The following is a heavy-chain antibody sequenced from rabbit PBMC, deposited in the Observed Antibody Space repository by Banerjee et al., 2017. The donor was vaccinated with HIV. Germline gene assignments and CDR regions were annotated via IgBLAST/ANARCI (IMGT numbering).Heavy chain of an antibody. Sequence: QEQLEESGGDLVKPGASLTLTCTASGFSFSSWICWVRQAPGKGPEWIACIYTGSGGDTHYATWAKGRFTISKTSSTTVTLQMTSLTAADTATYFCARDLAFAGSSGDYSTRLDLWGPGTLVTVS. J-gene: IGHJ3*01. CDR2: IYTGSGGDT. V-gene: IGHV1S45*01. D-gene: IGHD1-1*01. CDR3: ARDLAFAGSSGDYSTRLDL. CDR1: GFSFSSW.